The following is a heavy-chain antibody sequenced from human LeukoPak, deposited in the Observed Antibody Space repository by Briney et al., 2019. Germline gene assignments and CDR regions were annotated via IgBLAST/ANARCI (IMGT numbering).Heavy chain of an antibody. CDR2: IYYSGST. D-gene: IGHD2-15*01. Sequence: SETLSLTCTVSGYSISSGYYWGWIRQPPGKGLEWIGSIYYSGSTYYNPSLKSRVTISVDTSKNQFSLKLSSVTAADTAVYYCASMRGSAEPDAFDIWGQGTMVTVSS. V-gene: IGHV4-38-2*02. CDR1: GYSISSGYY. J-gene: IGHJ3*02. CDR3: ASMRGSAEPDAFDI.